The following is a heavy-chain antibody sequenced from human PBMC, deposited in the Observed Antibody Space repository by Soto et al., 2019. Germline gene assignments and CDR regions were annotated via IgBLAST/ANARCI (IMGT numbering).Heavy chain of an antibody. CDR3: ARVSVSGTYSDY. CDR1: GGSISSSNW. J-gene: IGHJ4*02. Sequence: QVQLQESGPGLVKPSGTLSLTCAVSGGSISSSNWWTWVRQPPGKGLEWIVEIYHIGSTNYNPSLKSRVTISVDKSTNQFSLNLSSVTAADTAVYYCARVSVSGTYSDYWGQGTLVTGSS. CDR2: IYHIGST. D-gene: IGHD6-19*01. V-gene: IGHV4-4*02.